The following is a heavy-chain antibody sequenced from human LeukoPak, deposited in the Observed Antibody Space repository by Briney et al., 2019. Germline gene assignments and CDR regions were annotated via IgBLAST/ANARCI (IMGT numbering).Heavy chain of an antibody. CDR1: GFTFSSYG. Sequence: GGSLRLSCAASGFTFSSYGMHWVRQAPGKGLEWVSSISSSSSYIYYADSVKGRFTISRDNAKNSLYLQMNSLRAEDTAVYYCARDKSPGGAFDIWGQGTMVTVSS. V-gene: IGHV3-21*01. D-gene: IGHD3-10*01. J-gene: IGHJ3*02. CDR2: ISSSSSYI. CDR3: ARDKSPGGAFDI.